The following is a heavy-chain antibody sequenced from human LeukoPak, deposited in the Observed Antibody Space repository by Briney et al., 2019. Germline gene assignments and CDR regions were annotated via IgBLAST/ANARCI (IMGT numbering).Heavy chain of an antibody. CDR2: ISGSGGST. CDR1: GFTFSSYA. D-gene: IGHD3-22*01. J-gene: IGHJ3*02. CDR3: AKVMGTYYYDSSGMGYAFDI. Sequence: GGSLRLSCAASGFTFSSYAMSWVRQAPGRGLEWVSAISGSGGSTHYADSVKGRFTISRDNSKNTLYLQMNSLRAEDTAVYYCAKVMGTYYYDSSGMGYAFDIWGQGTMVTVSS. V-gene: IGHV3-23*01.